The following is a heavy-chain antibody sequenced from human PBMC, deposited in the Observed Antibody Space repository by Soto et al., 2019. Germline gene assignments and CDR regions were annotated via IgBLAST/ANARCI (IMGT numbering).Heavy chain of an antibody. D-gene: IGHD6-19*01. CDR2: INSDGITT. Sequence: PGGSLRLSCAASGFTFSSYWMHWVRQAPGKGLVWVSRINSDGITTYADSVKGRFTISRDNAHNTLFLQMNSLRAEDTAVYYCARDSSQDPTGWHEHFQHWGQGTLVTVSS. CDR1: GFTFSSYW. J-gene: IGHJ1*01. V-gene: IGHV3-74*01. CDR3: ARDSSQDPTGWHEHFQH.